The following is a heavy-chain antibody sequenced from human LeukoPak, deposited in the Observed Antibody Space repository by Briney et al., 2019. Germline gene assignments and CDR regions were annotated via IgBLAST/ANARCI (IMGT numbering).Heavy chain of an antibody. J-gene: IGHJ6*03. V-gene: IGHV3-23*01. D-gene: IGHD6-19*01. CDR2: ISGSDAGT. CDR1: GFTFSSYA. Sequence: GGSLRLSCAASGFTFSSYAMSWVRQIPGKGPEWVSAISGSDAGTYYADSVKGRFTISRDNAKNSLYLQMNSLRAEDTAVYYCARDLYSSGWYGKNYYMDVWGKGTTVTVSS. CDR3: ARDLYSSGWYGKNYYMDV.